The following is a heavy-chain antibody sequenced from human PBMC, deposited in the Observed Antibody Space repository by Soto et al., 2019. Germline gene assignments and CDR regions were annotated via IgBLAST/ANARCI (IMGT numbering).Heavy chain of an antibody. D-gene: IGHD4-17*01. Sequence: QVQLQQWGAGLLKPSETLSLTCAVYGRSFSGYYWSWIRQPPGKGLEWIGEINHSGSTNYNPSLKSRCTIPVDTSQIQVSLNLSSVTAADTAVYYCARAYGGNSGVFDYWGQGTLVTVSS. CDR3: ARAYGGNSGVFDY. J-gene: IGHJ4*02. CDR2: INHSGST. V-gene: IGHV4-34*01. CDR1: GRSFSGYY.